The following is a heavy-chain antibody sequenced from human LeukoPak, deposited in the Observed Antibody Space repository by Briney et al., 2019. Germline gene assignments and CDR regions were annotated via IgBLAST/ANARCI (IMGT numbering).Heavy chain of an antibody. V-gene: IGHV1-69*05. D-gene: IGHD6-19*01. J-gene: IGHJ3*02. CDR2: IIPIFGTA. CDR1: GGTFSSYA. Sequence: SVKVSCKASGGTFSSYAISWVRQAPGQGLEWMGGIIPIFGTANYAQKFQGRVTITTDESTSTAYMELSSLRSEDTAVYYCARAKGSSSGWYRNDAFDIWGQGTMVTVSS. CDR3: ARAKGSSSGWYRNDAFDI.